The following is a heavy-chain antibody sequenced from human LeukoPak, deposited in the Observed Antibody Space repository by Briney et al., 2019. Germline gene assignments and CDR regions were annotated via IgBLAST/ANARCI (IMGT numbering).Heavy chain of an antibody. V-gene: IGHV4-61*02. CDR1: GGSISSGSYY. CDR2: IYTSGST. J-gene: IGHJ3*02. CDR3: ARGANYLGAFDI. Sequence: SQTLSLTCTVSGGSISSGSYYWSWIRQPAGKGLEWIGRIYTSGSTNYNPSLKSRVTISVDTSKNQFSLKLSSVTAADTAVYYCARGANYLGAFDIWGQGTMVTVSS. D-gene: IGHD1-7*01.